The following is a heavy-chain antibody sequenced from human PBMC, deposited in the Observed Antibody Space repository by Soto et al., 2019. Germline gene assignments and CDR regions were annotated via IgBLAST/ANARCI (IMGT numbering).Heavy chain of an antibody. V-gene: IGHV1-69*05. CDR3: AEGSDYDASRSFDTARMYYRYFGLDV. J-gene: IGHJ6*02. CDR2: IIANVDAA. D-gene: IGHD3-16*02. Sequence: GASVKVSCKASGDTFNNYAISWVPQAPGQGLEWVGGIIANVDAANSAQKFQGRVTITTDKPTSTAYMERSRLRSEETAVYYCAEGSDYDASRSFDTARMYYRYFGLDVWGQGTPVTVSS. CDR1: GDTFNNYA.